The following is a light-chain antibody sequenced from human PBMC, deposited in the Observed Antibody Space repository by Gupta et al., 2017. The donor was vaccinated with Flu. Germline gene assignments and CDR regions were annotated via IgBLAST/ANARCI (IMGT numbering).Light chain of an antibody. CDR1: QGIKTW. CDR3: HQANDFLSLT. J-gene: IGKJ4*01. Sequence: DIQMTQSPSSVYASIGDRVTITCRASQGIKTWLAWYKQKPGQVPKLLIYDSSRWQDGVSPRFRGSGYGKDFPLTISSRQQDDFAAYYCHQANDFLSLTFGGGTTVEIK. V-gene: IGKV1D-12*01. CDR2: DSS.